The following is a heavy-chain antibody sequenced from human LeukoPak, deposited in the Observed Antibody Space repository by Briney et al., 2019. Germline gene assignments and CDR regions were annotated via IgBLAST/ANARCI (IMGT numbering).Heavy chain of an antibody. D-gene: IGHD1-26*01. CDR2: INPNSGGT. Sequence: ASVKVSCKASGYTFTSYYMHWVRQAPGQGLEWMGWINPNSGGTNYAQKFQGRVTMTRDTSISTAYMELSRLRSDDTAVYYCARAPSIVGATLYYFDYWGQGTLVTVSS. V-gene: IGHV1-2*02. CDR1: GYTFTSYY. J-gene: IGHJ4*02. CDR3: ARAPSIVGATLYYFDY.